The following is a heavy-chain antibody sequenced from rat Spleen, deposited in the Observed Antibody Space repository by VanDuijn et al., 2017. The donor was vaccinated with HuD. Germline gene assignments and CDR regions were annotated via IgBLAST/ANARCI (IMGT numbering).Heavy chain of an antibody. D-gene: IGHD1-10*01. CDR3: ARRRGQVYNNYFDY. J-gene: IGHJ2*01. CDR1: GYSITTNY. CDR2: ISYSGST. V-gene: IGHV3-1*01. Sequence: EVQLQESGPGLVKPSQSLSLTCSVTGYSITTNYWGWIRKFPGNKMEWIGHISYSGSTSYNPSLKSRISITRDTSKNQFFLQLNSVTTEDTATYYCARRRGQVYNNYFDYWGQGVMVTVSS.